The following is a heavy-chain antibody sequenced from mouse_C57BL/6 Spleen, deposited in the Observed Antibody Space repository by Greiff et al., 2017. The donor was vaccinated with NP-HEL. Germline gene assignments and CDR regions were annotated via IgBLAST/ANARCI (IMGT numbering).Heavy chain of an antibody. CDR3: AREGGSSGYNY. CDR1: GYAFSSSW. Sequence: VQVVESGPELVKPGASVKISCKASGYAFSSSWMNWVKQRPGKGLEWIGRIYPGDGDTNYNGKFKGKATLTADKSSSTAYMQLSSLTSEDSAVYFCAREGGSSGYNYWGQGTTLTVSS. CDR2: IYPGDGDT. D-gene: IGHD3-2*02. J-gene: IGHJ2*01. V-gene: IGHV1-82*01.